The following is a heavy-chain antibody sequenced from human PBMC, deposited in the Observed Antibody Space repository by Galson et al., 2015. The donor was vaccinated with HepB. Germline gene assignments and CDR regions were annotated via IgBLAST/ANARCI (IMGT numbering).Heavy chain of an antibody. J-gene: IGHJ2*01. CDR1: GGSISSGGYS. CDR3: AREVPAAIVRRNRSGYFDL. CDR2: IYHSGST. V-gene: IGHV4-30-2*01. D-gene: IGHD2-2*01. Sequence: TLSLTCAVSGGSISSGGYSWSWIRQPPGKGLEWIGYIYHSGSTYYNPSLKSRVTISVDRSKNQFSLKLSSVTAADTAVYYCAREVPAAIVRRNRSGYFDLWGRGTLVTVSS.